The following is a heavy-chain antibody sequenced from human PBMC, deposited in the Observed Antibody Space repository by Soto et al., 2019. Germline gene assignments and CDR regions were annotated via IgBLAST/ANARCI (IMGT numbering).Heavy chain of an antibody. D-gene: IGHD3-16*02. J-gene: IGHJ3*02. V-gene: IGHV1-18*01. CDR3: ARDRSVVWGSYRARDAFDI. CDR1: GYTFTSYG. Sequence: ASVKVSCKASGYTFTSYGISWVRQAPGQGLEWMGWISAYNGNTNYAQKLQGRVTMTTDTSTSTAYMELRSLRSDDTAVYCCARDRSVVWGSYRARDAFDIWGQGTMVTVSS. CDR2: ISAYNGNT.